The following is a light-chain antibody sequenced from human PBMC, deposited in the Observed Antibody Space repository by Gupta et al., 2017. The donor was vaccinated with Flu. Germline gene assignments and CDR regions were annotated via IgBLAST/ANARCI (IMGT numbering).Light chain of an antibody. CDR3: QQGGGAPRI. CDR1: QSVSSSY. CDR2: AAS. J-gene: IGKJ2*02. V-gene: IGKV3-20*01. Sequence: EIVLTQSPGTLSLSPGERATLSCRASQSVSSSYLAWYQQKPGQAPRLLIYAASSRATGTPDRFSGSGSGTDFTLTISRLEPEDFAVYYCQQGGGAPRIFGQGTKLEIK.